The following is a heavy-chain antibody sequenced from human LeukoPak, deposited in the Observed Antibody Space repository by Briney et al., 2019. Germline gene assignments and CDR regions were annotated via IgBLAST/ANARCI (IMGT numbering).Heavy chain of an antibody. D-gene: IGHD6-19*01. CDR2: ISAYNGNT. CDR1: GYTFTSYG. V-gene: IGHV1-18*01. J-gene: IGHJ5*02. Sequence: GASVKVSCKASGYTFTSYGISWVRQAPGQGLEWMGWISAYNGNTNYAQKLQGRVTMTTDTSTSTAYMELRSLRSDDTAVYYCARVGYSSGWYVGNWFDPWGQGTLVTVSS. CDR3: ARVGYSSGWYVGNWFDP.